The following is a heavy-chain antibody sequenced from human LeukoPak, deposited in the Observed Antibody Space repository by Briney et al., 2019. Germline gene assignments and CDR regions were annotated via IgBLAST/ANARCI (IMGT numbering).Heavy chain of an antibody. V-gene: IGHV3-21*01. D-gene: IGHD3-3*01. CDR2: ISSSSSYI. Sequence: GGSLRLSCAASGFTFSSYSMNWVRQAPGKGLEWVSSISSSSSYIYYADSVKGRFTISRDSAKNSLYLQMNSLRAEDTAVYYCARVQFWSGYSDWFDPWGQGTLVTVSS. CDR1: GFTFSSYS. J-gene: IGHJ5*02. CDR3: ARVQFWSGYSDWFDP.